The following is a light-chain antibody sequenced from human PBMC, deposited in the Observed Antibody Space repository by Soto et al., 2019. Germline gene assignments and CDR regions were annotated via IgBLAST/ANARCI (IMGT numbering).Light chain of an antibody. CDR1: SSDVGNYNY. V-gene: IGLV2-11*01. CDR2: DVS. J-gene: IGLJ1*01. Sequence: QSALTQPRSVSGSPGQSVTISCTGTSSDVGNYNYVSWYQQLPGKAPKLMIYDVSKRPSGVPDRFSGSKSGNTASLTISGLQAEDEADYYCCSYAGNYYVFGTGTKLTVL. CDR3: CSYAGNYYV.